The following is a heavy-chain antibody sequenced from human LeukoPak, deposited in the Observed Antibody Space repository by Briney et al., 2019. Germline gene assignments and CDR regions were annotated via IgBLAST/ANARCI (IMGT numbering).Heavy chain of an antibody. D-gene: IGHD2-15*01. CDR1: GFTFSTYW. J-gene: IGHJ4*02. Sequence: TGGSLRLSCAASGFTFSTYWMHWVRQAPGKGLVWVSRINPDGSITNYADSVKGRFTISGDNAKDTLYLQMNSLRAEDTAVYYCARTVGSRDYWGQGTLVTVSS. CDR3: ARTVGSRDY. V-gene: IGHV3-74*01. CDR2: INPDGSIT.